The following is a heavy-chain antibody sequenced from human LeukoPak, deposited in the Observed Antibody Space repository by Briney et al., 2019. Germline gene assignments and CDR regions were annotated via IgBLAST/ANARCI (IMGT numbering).Heavy chain of an antibody. V-gene: IGHV1-2*02. J-gene: IGHJ3*01. Sequence: ASVKVSCKASGYPFIDYYLHWVRQAPGQGLEWMGCINPNTGDTNSAQNFQGRVIMTRDTSITTAYMELSRLKSVDTALYYCASKGAGHCYDASCMGSFDLWGQGTTVAVSS. CDR2: INPNTGDT. D-gene: IGHD2-15*01. CDR3: ASKGAGHCYDASCMGSFDL. CDR1: GYPFIDYY.